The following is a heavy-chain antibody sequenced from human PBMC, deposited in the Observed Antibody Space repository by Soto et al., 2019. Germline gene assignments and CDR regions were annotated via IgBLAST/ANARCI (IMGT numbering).Heavy chain of an antibody. CDR2: RYYSEST. D-gene: IGHD2-15*01. CDR3: ARTKCSGRSCYSWSLDY. V-gene: IGHV4-31*03. CDR1: GGSITTGGYY. Sequence: PSETLSLTCTVSGGSITTGGYYWSWIRQLPGKGLEWIGHRYYSESTYYNPSLKSRVSISLDTSKNQFSLKLSFVTAADTAMYYCARTKCSGRSCYSWSLDYWVHGTPVTVSS. J-gene: IGHJ4*01.